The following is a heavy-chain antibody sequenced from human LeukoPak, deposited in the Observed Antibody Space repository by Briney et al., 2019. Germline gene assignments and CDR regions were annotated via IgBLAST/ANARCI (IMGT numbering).Heavy chain of an antibody. D-gene: IGHD3-9*01. Sequence: GSLRLSCAASGFTFSSYAMSWVRQAPGKGLEWIGEINHSGSTNYNPSLKSRVTISVDTSKNQFSLKLSSVTAADTAVYYCARTYYDISLYGMDVWGKGTTVTVSS. CDR2: INHSGST. CDR3: ARTYYDISLYGMDV. V-gene: IGHV4-34*01. J-gene: IGHJ6*04. CDR1: GFTFSSYA.